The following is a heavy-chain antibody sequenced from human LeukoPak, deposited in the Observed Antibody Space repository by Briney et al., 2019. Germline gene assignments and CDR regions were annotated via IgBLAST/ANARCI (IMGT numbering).Heavy chain of an antibody. Sequence: SETLSLTCTVSGGSISSYYWSWIRQPPGKGLEWIGYIYYSGSTNYNPSLKSRVTISVDTSKNQFSLKLRSVTAADTAVYYCARGYHGSGYDWFDYWGQGTLVTVSS. J-gene: IGHJ4*02. CDR3: ARGYHGSGYDWFDY. CDR2: IYYSGST. D-gene: IGHD5-12*01. CDR1: GGSISSYY. V-gene: IGHV4-59*01.